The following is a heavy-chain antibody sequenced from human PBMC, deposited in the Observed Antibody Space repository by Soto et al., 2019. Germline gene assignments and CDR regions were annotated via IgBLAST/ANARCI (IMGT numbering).Heavy chain of an antibody. CDR3: ARARSIRYSSSVNLPYGMDV. D-gene: IGHD6-13*01. J-gene: IGHJ6*02. CDR2: ISAYNGNT. V-gene: IGHV1-18*01. CDR1: GYTFTICG. Sequence: GASVKVSCKASGYTFTICGIIWVRQAPGQGLEWMGWISAYNGNTNYAQKLQGRVTMTTDTSTSTAYMELRSLRSDDTAVYYCARARSIRYSSSVNLPYGMDVWGQGTTVTVSS.